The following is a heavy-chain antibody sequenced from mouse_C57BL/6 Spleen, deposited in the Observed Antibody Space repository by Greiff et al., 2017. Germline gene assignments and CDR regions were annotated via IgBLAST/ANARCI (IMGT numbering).Heavy chain of an antibody. CDR2: IYPGSGST. CDR3: ANWDVEDY. Sequence: QVQLQQPGAELVKPGASVKMSCKASGYTFTSYWITWVKQRPGQGLEWIGDIYPGSGSTNYNEKFKSKATLTVDTPSSTAYMQLSSLTSEDSAVYYCANWDVEDYWGQGTTLTVSS. J-gene: IGHJ2*01. V-gene: IGHV1-55*01. D-gene: IGHD4-1*01. CDR1: GYTFTSYW.